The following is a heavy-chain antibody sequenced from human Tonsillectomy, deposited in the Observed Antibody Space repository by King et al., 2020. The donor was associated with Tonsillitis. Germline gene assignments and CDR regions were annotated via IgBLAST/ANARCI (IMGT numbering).Heavy chain of an antibody. CDR1: GGSISSGGYS. J-gene: IGHJ4*02. CDR3: ARERVRSEYYHSSGFDY. V-gene: IGHV4-30-2*01. CDR2: IYYSGST. Sequence: QLQESGSGLVKPSQTLSLTCAVSGGSISSGGYSWSWIRQPPGKGLEWIGYIYYSGSTYYNPSLKSRVTISVDRSKNQFSLKLSSVTAADTAVYYCARERVRSEYYHSSGFDYWGQGTLVTVS. D-gene: IGHD3-22*01.